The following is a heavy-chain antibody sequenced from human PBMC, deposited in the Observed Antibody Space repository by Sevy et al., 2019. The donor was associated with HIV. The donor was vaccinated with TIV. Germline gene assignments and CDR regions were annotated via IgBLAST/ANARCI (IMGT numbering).Heavy chain of an antibody. Sequence: GGSLRLSCAASGFTFSSYAMHWVRQAPGKGLEWVAVISYDGSNKYYADSVKGRFTISRDNSKNTLYLQMNSLRTEDTAVYYCARDRGSGKNVSFDYWGQGTLVTVSS. CDR3: ARDRGSGKNVSFDY. V-gene: IGHV3-30-3*01. CDR2: ISYDGSNK. J-gene: IGHJ4*02. CDR1: GFTFSSYA. D-gene: IGHD3-10*01.